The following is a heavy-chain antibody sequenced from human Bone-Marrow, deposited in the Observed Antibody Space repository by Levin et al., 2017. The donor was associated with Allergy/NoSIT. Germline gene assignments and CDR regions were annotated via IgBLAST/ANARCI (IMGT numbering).Heavy chain of an antibody. D-gene: IGHD3-16*02. V-gene: IGHV4-4*02. CDR2: IYPSGST. J-gene: IGHJ5*02. CDR3: AKKASRSVWFDP. CDR1: NYSISSNDW. Sequence: SETLSLTCTVSNYSISSNDWWTWVRQSPGKGLEWIGEIYPSGSTNYNPSVKSRVAISVSKSKNQFSLKLYSVTAADTAVYYGAKKASRSVWFDPWGRGTLVTVSS.